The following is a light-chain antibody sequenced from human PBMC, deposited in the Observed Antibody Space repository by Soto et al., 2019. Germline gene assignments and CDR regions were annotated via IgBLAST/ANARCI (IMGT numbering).Light chain of an antibody. V-gene: IGLV1-51*01. CDR2: GDN. CDR1: SSNIGGNS. J-gene: IGLJ1*01. CDR3: GSWDSSLSADV. Sequence: QSVLTQPPSVSAAPGQKVTISCSGSSSNIGGNSVSWYQQLPGTAPKLLVYGDNTRPSGIPDRFSGSKSGTSATLGITGFQTGDEADYYGGSWDSSLSADVFGTGTKVTVL.